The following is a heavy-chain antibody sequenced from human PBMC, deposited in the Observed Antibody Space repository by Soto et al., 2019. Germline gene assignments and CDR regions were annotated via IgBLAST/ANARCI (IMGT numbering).Heavy chain of an antibody. D-gene: IGHD6-13*01. J-gene: IGHJ6*03. CDR3: AREAGQQLDPTYYYYYMDV. Sequence: ASVKVSCKASGYTFTSYDINWVRQATGQGLEWMGWMNPNSGNTGYAQKFQGRVTMTRNTSISTAYMELSSLRSEDTAVYYCAREAGQQLDPTYYYYYMDVWGKWTTVTVSS. CDR2: MNPNSGNT. CDR1: GYTFTSYD. V-gene: IGHV1-8*01.